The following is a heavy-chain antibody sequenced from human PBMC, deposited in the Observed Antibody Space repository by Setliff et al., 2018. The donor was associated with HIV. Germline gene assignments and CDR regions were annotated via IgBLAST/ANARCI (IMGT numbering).Heavy chain of an antibody. CDR2: IYYSGRT. CDR1: GGSISSGGYY. D-gene: IGHD2-21*01. Sequence: SQTLSLTCTVSGGSISSGGYYWSWIRQHPGKGLEWIGYIYYSGRTYYNPSLKSRVTISVDTSEIQFSLKLSSVTAADTAVYYCARYCGGDCYPSAYYMDVWGKGTTVTVSS. CDR3: ARYCGGDCYPSAYYMDV. J-gene: IGHJ6*03. V-gene: IGHV4-31*03.